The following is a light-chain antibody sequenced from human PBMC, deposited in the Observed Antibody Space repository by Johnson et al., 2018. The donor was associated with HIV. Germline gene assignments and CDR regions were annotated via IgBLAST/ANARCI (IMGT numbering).Light chain of an antibody. V-gene: IGLV1-51*01. CDR2: DNN. Sequence: QSLLTQPPSVSAAPGQKVTISCSGSSSNIGNNYVSWYQQLPGTAPKLLIYDNNKRPSGIPDRFSGSKSGTSATLGITGLQTGDEADYYCGTWDGGLSAYVFGTGTKVTVL. J-gene: IGLJ1*01. CDR1: SSNIGNNY. CDR3: GTWDGGLSAYV.